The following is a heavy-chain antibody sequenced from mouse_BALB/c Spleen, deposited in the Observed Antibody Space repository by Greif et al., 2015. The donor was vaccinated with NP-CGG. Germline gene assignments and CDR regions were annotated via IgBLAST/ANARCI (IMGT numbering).Heavy chain of an antibody. CDR1: GYTFTNYW. V-gene: IGHV1-63*02. J-gene: IGHJ4*01. CDR3: ARGHAYAMDY. CDR2: IYPGGGYT. Sequence: QVQLQQSGAELVRPGTSVKISCKASGYTFTNYWLGWVKQRPGHGLEWIGDIYPGGGYTNYNEKFKGKATLTTDTSSSTAYMQRSSLTPEDSAVYFCARGHAYAMDYWGQGTSVTVSS. D-gene: IGHD6-1*01.